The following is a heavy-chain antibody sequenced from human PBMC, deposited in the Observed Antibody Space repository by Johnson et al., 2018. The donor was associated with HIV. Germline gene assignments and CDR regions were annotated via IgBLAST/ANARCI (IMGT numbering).Heavy chain of an antibody. V-gene: IGHV3-64*01. CDR2: ISSNGGST. D-gene: IGHD3-22*01. CDR3: AKGNYYDSSGYYGSTHAFDI. J-gene: IGHJ3*02. Sequence: MLLVESGGGVVQPGRSLRLSCAASGFTFSSYAMHLVRQAPGKGLAYVSAISSNGGSTYYANSVKGRFTISRDNAKNSLYLQMNSLRAEDTAVYYCAKGNYYDSSGYYGSTHAFDIWGQGTMVTVSS. CDR1: GFTFSSYA.